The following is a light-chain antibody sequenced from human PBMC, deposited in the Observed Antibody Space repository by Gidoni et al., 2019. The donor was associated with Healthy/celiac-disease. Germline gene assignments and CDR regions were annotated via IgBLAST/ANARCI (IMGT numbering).Light chain of an antibody. Sequence: QSALTQPACVSASCVPSITISCTGTSSDVGSYNLVSWYQQHPGKAPNLLIYEGSKRPSVVSDRFSGSKSGNTASLTISGPQAEDEADYYCCSYAGSSTHVVFGGGTKLTVL. J-gene: IGLJ2*01. CDR3: CSYAGSSTHVV. CDR1: SSDVGSYNL. CDR2: EGS. V-gene: IGLV2-23*01.